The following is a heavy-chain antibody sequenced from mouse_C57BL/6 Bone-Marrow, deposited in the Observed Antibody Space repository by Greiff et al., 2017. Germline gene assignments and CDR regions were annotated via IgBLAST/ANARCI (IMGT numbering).Heavy chain of an antibody. D-gene: IGHD1-1*01. CDR1: GFTFSSYA. J-gene: IGHJ1*03. CDR3: ARNAVVAPTKYFDV. Sequence: EVKLMESGGGLVKPGGSLKLSCAASGFTFSSYAMSWVRQTPEKRLEWVATISDGGSYTYYPDNVKGRFTISRDNAKNNLYLQMSHLKSEDTARNYCARNAVVAPTKYFDVWGTGTTVTVSS. V-gene: IGHV5-4*03. CDR2: ISDGGSYT.